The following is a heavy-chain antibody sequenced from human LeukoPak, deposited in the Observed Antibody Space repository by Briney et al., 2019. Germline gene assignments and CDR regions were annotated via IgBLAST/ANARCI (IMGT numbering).Heavy chain of an antibody. Sequence: PGGSLRLSCAASGFTFSSYGMSWVRQAPGKGLEWVSAISGSGGSTYYADSVKGQFTISRDNSKNTLYLQMNSLRAEDTAVYYCAKGRTGYSYGYGIDYWGQGTLVTVSS. CDR2: ISGSGGST. CDR1: GFTFSSYG. J-gene: IGHJ4*02. V-gene: IGHV3-23*01. D-gene: IGHD5-18*01. CDR3: AKGRTGYSYGYGIDY.